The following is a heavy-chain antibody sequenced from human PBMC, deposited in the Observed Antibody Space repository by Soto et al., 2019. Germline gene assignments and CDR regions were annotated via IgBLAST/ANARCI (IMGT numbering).Heavy chain of an antibody. V-gene: IGHV1-69*13. CDR1: GGTFNNYP. J-gene: IGHJ6*02. CDR3: ARGRGYSGDDHYYYFDMDV. D-gene: IGHD5-12*01. CDR2: SIPIFGTA. Sequence: SVKVSCKASGGTFNNYPITWVRQAPGQGLEWMGGSIPIFGTANYAQKFQGRVTISVDESTSTAYMELSSLRSEDTAVYYCARGRGYSGDDHYYYFDMDVWGQGTMVTVSS.